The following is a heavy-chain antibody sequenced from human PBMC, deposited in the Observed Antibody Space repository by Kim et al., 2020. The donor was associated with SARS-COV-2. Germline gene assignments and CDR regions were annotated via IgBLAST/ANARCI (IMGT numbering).Heavy chain of an antibody. J-gene: IGHJ6*02. CDR3: VSLHSYYYYGIDV. V-gene: IGHV3-15*01. Sequence: YAEPVKGRFTISRDDSKNTLYLQMHSLKTEDTAVYYCVSLHSYYYYGIDVWGQGTTVTVSS. D-gene: IGHD4-4*01.